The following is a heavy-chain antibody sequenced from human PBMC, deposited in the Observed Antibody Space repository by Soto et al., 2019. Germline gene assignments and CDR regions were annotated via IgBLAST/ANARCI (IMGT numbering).Heavy chain of an antibody. CDR3: ARGMTSPYYYYYYGMDV. J-gene: IGHJ6*02. CDR1: GGTFSSYA. Sequence: QVQLVQSGAEVKKPGSSVKVSCKASGGTFSSYAISWVRQAPGQGLEWMGGIIPIFGTANYAQKFQGRVTITADDSTSTAYLELSSLRSEDTAVYYCARGMTSPYYYYYYGMDVWGQGTTVTVSS. V-gene: IGHV1-69*01. D-gene: IGHD2-8*01. CDR2: IIPIFGTA.